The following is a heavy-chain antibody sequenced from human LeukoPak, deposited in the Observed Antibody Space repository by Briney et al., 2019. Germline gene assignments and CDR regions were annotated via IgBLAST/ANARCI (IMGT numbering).Heavy chain of an antibody. CDR2: IIPIFGTA. CDR3: ARSGGDDYVWGSYPLNWFDP. V-gene: IGHV1-69*05. Sequence: SVKVSCKAYGGTFSSYAISWVRQAPGQGLDWMGGIIPIFGTANYAQKFQGRVTITTDESTSTAYMELSSLRSEDTAVYYCARSGGDDYVWGSYPLNWFDPWGQGTLVTVSS. J-gene: IGHJ5*01. CDR1: GGTFSSYA. D-gene: IGHD3-16*02.